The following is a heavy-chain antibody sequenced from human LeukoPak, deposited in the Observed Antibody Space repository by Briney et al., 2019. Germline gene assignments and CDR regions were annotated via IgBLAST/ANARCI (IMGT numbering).Heavy chain of an antibody. CDR3: ATAHIYCSGGSCYSYFDY. Sequence: ASVKVSCKVSGYTLTELSMHWVRQAPGKGLEWMGGFDPEDGETIYAQKFQGRVTMTEGTSTDTAYMELSSLRSEDTAVYYCATAHIYCSGGSCYSYFDYWGQGTLVTVSS. J-gene: IGHJ4*02. D-gene: IGHD2-15*01. CDR1: GYTLTELS. V-gene: IGHV1-24*01. CDR2: FDPEDGET.